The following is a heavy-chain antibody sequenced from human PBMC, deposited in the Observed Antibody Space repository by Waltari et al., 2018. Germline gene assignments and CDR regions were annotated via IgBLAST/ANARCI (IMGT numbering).Heavy chain of an antibody. CDR3: AREDPADSYYYYRDV. CDR2: IGRGETYK. CDR1: GLTLSKYV. V-gene: IGHV3-21*06. J-gene: IGHJ6*03. Sequence: QLLDSGGGLVWPGGSLRLSCAASGLTLSKYVWNWVRQAPGKGLEWVASIGRGETYKYYAESVRGRFTISRDIGQSSLYLQMHSLRADDTAIYYCAREDPADSYYYYRDVWGEGTTVTVSS.